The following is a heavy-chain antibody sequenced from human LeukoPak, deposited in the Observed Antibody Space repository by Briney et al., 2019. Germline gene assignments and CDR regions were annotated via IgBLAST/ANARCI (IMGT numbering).Heavy chain of an antibody. CDR1: GFTVSSNY. J-gene: IGHJ4*02. CDR3: ASPPPCCSSTSCYLDY. CDR2: IYSGGST. D-gene: IGHD2-2*01. V-gene: IGHV3-53*01. Sequence: GGSLRLSCAASGFTVSSNYMSWVRQAPGKGLEWVSVIYSGGSTYYADSVKGRFTISRDNSKNTLYLQMNSLRAEDTAVYYCASPPPCCSSTSCYLDYWGQGTLVTVSS.